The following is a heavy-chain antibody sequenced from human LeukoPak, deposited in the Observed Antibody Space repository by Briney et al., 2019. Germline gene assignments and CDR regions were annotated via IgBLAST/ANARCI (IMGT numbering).Heavy chain of an antibody. V-gene: IGHV2-5*02. CDR1: GFSLSTSGVG. CDR3: AHTVWFGDLRDYFDY. D-gene: IGHD3-10*01. Sequence: SGPTLVNPTQTLTLTCTFSGFSLSTSGVGVVWIRQPPGKALEWLALIYWDDDKRYSPSLKSRLTITKDTSKNLVVLTMTNMDPVDTATYYCAHTVWFGDLRDYFDYWGQGTLVTVSS. J-gene: IGHJ4*02. CDR2: IYWDDDK.